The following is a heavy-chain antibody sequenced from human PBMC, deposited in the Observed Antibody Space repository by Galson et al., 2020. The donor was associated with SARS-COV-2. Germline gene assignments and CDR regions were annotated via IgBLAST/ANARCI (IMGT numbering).Heavy chain of an antibody. CDR2: IYSDGTT. V-gene: IGHV3-66*01. J-gene: IGHJ5*02. CDR1: DLIVYYNY. CDR3: VRTYGDYPIRWFDP. Sequence: GESLKISCEASDLIVYYNYMSWVRQAPGKGLEWVSLIYSDGTTYYADSVKDRFTISRDTSKNTVYLQLDNLRADDTAVYYCVRTYGDYPIRWFDPWGQGTLVTVSS. D-gene: IGHD4-17*01.